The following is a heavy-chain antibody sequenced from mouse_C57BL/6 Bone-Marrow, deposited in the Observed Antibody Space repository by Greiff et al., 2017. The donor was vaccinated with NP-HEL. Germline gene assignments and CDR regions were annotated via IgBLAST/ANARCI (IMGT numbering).Heavy chain of an antibody. CDR3: ARTGPYYSNYVWYFDV. Sequence: EVKLVESGGGLVKDGGGRKRGGGEGGGRCCVGGVHGGGESAEKGLEWVAYISSGSSTIYYADTVKGRFTISRDNAKNTLFLQMTSLRSEDTAMYYCARTGPYYSNYVWYFDVWGTGTTVTVSS. J-gene: IGHJ1*03. CDR1: GGRCCVGG. V-gene: IGHV5-17*01. D-gene: IGHD2-5*01. CDR2: ISSGSSTI.